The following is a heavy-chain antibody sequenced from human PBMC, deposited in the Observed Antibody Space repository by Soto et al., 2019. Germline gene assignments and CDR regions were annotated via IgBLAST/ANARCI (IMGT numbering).Heavy chain of an antibody. CDR3: ARDGDYYDSSGYYWIDY. J-gene: IGHJ4*02. CDR1: GFTFSSYG. CDR2: IWYDGSNK. Sequence: LRLSCAASGFTFSSYGMHWVRQAPGKGLEWVAVIWYDGSNKYYADSVKGRFTISRDNSKNTLYLQMNSLRAEDTAVYYCARDGDYYDSSGYYWIDYWGQGTLVTVSS. D-gene: IGHD3-22*01. V-gene: IGHV3-33*01.